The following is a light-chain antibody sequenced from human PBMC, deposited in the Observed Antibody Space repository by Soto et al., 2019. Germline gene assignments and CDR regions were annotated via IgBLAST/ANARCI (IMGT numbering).Light chain of an antibody. CDR3: SSYTSSSTYV. V-gene: IGLV2-14*01. CDR1: SSDVGDYNY. Sequence: QSALTRPASVSGSPGQSITISCTGTSSDVGDYNYVSWYQQHPGKAPKLMIYDVNNRPSGVSNRFSGSKSGNTASLTISGLQAEDEADYYCSSYTSSSTYVFGTGTKLTVL. J-gene: IGLJ1*01. CDR2: DVN.